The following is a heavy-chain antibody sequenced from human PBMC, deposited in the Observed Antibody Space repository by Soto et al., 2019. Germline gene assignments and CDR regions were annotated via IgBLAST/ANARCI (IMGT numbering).Heavy chain of an antibody. Sequence: PGGSLRLSCAASGFTFSSYSMNWVRQAPGKGLEWVSSISSSSSYIYYADSVKGRFTISRDNAKNSLYLQMNSLRAEDTAVYYCARDSGSGNNLGYYYYMDVWGKGTTVNVSS. V-gene: IGHV3-21*01. D-gene: IGHD3-10*01. CDR2: ISSSSSYI. CDR1: GFTFSSYS. J-gene: IGHJ6*03. CDR3: ARDSGSGNNLGYYYYMDV.